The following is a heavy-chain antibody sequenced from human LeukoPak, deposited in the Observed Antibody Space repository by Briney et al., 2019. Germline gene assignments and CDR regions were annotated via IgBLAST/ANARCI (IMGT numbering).Heavy chain of an antibody. D-gene: IGHD2-15*01. J-gene: IGHJ3*02. CDR3: ARGSTSVGFDI. V-gene: IGHV3-66*01. CDR1: GFTVSNNY. Sequence: GGPLRLSCAASGFTVSNNYMNWVRQAPGRGLEWVSVIYAGGSIYYADSVKDRFTISRDNSKNTLYLQMNSLRAEDTAVYYCARGSTSVGFDIWGQGTLVTVSS. CDR2: IYAGGSI.